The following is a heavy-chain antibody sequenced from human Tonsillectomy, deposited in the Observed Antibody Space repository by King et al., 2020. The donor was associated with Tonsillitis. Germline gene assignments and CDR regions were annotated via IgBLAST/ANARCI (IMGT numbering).Heavy chain of an antibody. Sequence: QLVQSGGGVVRHGGSLRLSCAASGFTFDDYGMSWVRQAPGKGLEYVSGINWNGGSTGYADSVKGRFTISRDNAKNSLYLQMNRLRAEDTALYDCARDPARYCSGGSCYAEDFPHWGQGTLVTVSS. V-gene: IGHV3-20*01. CDR3: ARDPARYCSGGSCYAEDFPH. CDR1: GFTFDDYG. CDR2: INWNGGST. D-gene: IGHD2-15*01. J-gene: IGHJ1*01.